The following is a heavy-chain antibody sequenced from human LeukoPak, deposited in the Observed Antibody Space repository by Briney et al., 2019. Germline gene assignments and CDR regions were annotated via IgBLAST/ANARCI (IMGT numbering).Heavy chain of an antibody. CDR2: FDPEDGET. Sequence: ASVEVSCKVSGYTLTELSMHWVRQAPGKGLEWMGGFDPEDGETIYAQKFQGRVTMTEDTSTDTAYMELSSLRSEDTAVYYCATDSALGGDLTSYYYYYGMDVWGQGTTVTVSS. D-gene: IGHD4-17*01. V-gene: IGHV1-24*01. CDR3: ATDSALGGDLTSYYYYYGMDV. CDR1: GYTLTELS. J-gene: IGHJ6*02.